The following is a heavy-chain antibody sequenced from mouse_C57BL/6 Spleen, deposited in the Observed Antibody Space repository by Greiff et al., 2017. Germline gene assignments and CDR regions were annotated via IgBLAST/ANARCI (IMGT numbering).Heavy chain of an antibody. V-gene: IGHV5-17*01. D-gene: IGHD1-1*01. CDR2: ISSGSSTN. CDR3: ARLGDGSSFYDY. CDR1: GFTFSDYG. Sequence: EVQLVESGGGLVKPGGSLKLSCAASGFTFSDYGMHWVRQAPEKGLEWVAYISSGSSTNYYADTVKGRFTISRDNAENTLFLQMTSLRSEDTAMYYCARLGDGSSFYDYWGQGTTLTVSS. J-gene: IGHJ2*01.